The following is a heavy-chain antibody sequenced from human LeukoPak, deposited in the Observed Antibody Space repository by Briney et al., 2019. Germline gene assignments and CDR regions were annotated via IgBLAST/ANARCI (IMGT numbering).Heavy chain of an antibody. V-gene: IGHV3-21*01. CDR1: GFTFSSYS. CDR3: ARATWNSLAFDI. J-gene: IGHJ3*02. Sequence: GGSLRLSCAASGFTFSSYSMNWVRQAPGKGLEWVSSISSSSSYIYYADSVKGRFTISRDNAKNSLYLQMNSLRAEDTAVYYCARATWNSLAFDIWGQGTMVTVSS. D-gene: IGHD1-7*01. CDR2: ISSSSSYI.